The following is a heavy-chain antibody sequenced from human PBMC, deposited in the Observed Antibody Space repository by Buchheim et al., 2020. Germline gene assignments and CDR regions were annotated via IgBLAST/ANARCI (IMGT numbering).Heavy chain of an antibody. CDR1: GFSFSTYG. J-gene: IGHJ6*03. Sequence: QAQLVESGGGVVQPGRSLGLSCVASGFSFSTYGMHWVRQAPGKGLEWVAFIRPDGSNTHYADSVGGRFTISRDNSKNTLYLQMNSLRAEDTAVYYCAREWENSSPGYYYYHMDVWGKGTT. D-gene: IGHD1-26*01. V-gene: IGHV3-33*01. CDR2: IRPDGSNT. CDR3: AREWENSSPGYYYYHMDV.